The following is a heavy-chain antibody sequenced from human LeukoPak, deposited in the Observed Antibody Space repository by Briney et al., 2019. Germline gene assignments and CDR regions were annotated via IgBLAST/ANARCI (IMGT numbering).Heavy chain of an antibody. J-gene: IGHJ4*02. CDR3: ARNSGDY. Sequence: SETLSLTCTVSGVSINTYFWSWIRQPPGKGLEWIGYVYYTGITNYNPSLKSRVTMSLDASKNQFSLKLSSVTAADTAVYYCARNSGDYWGQGTLVTVSS. CDR2: VYYTGIT. CDR1: GVSINTYF. V-gene: IGHV4-59*12. D-gene: IGHD4-23*01.